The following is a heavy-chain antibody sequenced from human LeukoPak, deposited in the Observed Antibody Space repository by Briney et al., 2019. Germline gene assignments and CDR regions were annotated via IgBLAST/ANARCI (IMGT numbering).Heavy chain of an antibody. D-gene: IGHD4-17*01. Sequence: GGSLRPSCSASGFTFDDYAMHWVRQAPGKGLEWVSGISWNSGSIGYADSVKGRFTISRDNAKNSLYLQMNSLRAEDTALYYCAKTLHGDPYYFDYWGQGTLVTVSS. J-gene: IGHJ4*02. CDR1: GFTFDDYA. CDR2: ISWNSGSI. CDR3: AKTLHGDPYYFDY. V-gene: IGHV3-9*01.